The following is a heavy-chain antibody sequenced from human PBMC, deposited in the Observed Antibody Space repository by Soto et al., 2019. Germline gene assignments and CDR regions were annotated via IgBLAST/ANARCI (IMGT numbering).Heavy chain of an antibody. CDR3: ARESAALNWFDP. J-gene: IGHJ5*02. V-gene: IGHV3-48*02. CDR2: ISSSSSTI. Sequence: EVQLVESGGGLVQPGGTLRLSCAASGFTFSSYSMNWVRQAPGKGLEWVSYISSSSSTIYYADSVKGRFTISRDNAKNSLYLQMNSLRDEDTAVYYCARESAALNWFDPWGQGTLVTVSS. D-gene: IGHD2-2*01. CDR1: GFTFSSYS.